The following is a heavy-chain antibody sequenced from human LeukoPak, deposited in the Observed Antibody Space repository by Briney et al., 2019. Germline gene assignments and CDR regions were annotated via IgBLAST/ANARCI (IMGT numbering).Heavy chain of an antibody. Sequence: GGSLRLSCAASGFTFSSYSMNWVRQAPGKGLEWVSDINGSGGSTYYADSVKGRFTVSRDNSKNTLYLQMNSLRAEDTAVYYCARGLSGWYLFDYWGQGTLVTVSS. CDR1: GFTFSSYS. CDR3: ARGLSGWYLFDY. D-gene: IGHD6-19*01. V-gene: IGHV3-23*01. J-gene: IGHJ4*02. CDR2: INGSGGST.